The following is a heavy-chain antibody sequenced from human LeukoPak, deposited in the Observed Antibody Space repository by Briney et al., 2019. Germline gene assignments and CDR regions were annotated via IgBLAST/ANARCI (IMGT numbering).Heavy chain of an antibody. CDR1: GGSISSGDYY. Sequence: SETLSLTCTVSGGSISSGDYYWSWIRQSPGKGLEWIGYIYYSGSTFYNPSLRSRVTISVDTSKNQFSLKLNSVTAADTAMYYCARGGPLGYCSSSSCYVVDYWGQGTLVTVSS. CDR3: ARGGPLGYCSSSSCYVVDY. CDR2: IYYSGST. V-gene: IGHV4-30-4*01. J-gene: IGHJ4*02. D-gene: IGHD2-2*01.